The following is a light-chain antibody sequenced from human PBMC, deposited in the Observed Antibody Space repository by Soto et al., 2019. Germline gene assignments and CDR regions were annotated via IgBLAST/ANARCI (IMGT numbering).Light chain of an antibody. CDR1: QSVSSY. CDR3: QQRSNWPPT. Sequence: EIVLTQSPATLSLSPGERATLSCRASQSVSSYLAWYQQKPGQAPRLLIYDASNRATGIPARFSGSGSGTDFTLTISSLEPEDFAVYYCQQRSNWPPTFGQGTKXXXK. CDR2: DAS. J-gene: IGKJ2*01. V-gene: IGKV3-11*01.